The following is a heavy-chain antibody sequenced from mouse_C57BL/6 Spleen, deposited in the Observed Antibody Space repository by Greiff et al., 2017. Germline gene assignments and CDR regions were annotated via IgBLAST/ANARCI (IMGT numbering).Heavy chain of an antibody. CDR1: GYTFTSYW. D-gene: IGHD2-1*01. Sequence: QVQLQQPGAELVRPGSSVKLSCKASGYTFTSYWMDWVKQRPGQGLEWIGNIYPSDSETHYNQKFKDKVTLTVDKSSSTAYMQLSSLTSEDSAVYYCARGRDGNSEYYFDYWGQGTTLTVSS. V-gene: IGHV1-61*01. CDR3: ARGRDGNSEYYFDY. CDR2: IYPSDSET. J-gene: IGHJ2*01.